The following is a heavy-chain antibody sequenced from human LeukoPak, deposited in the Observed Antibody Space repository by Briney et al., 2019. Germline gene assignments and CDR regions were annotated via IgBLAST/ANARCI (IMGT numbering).Heavy chain of an antibody. D-gene: IGHD3-22*01. J-gene: IGHJ4*02. CDR2: ISWNSGSI. CDR1: GFIFDDYA. V-gene: IGHV3-9*01. Sequence: PGGSLRLSCAASGFIFDDYAMHWVRQAPGKGLEWVSGISWNSGSIGYADSVKGRFTISRDNAKNSLYLQMNSLRAEDTALYYCAKTYYDSSGYYAFDYWGQGTLVTVS. CDR3: AKTYYDSSGYYAFDY.